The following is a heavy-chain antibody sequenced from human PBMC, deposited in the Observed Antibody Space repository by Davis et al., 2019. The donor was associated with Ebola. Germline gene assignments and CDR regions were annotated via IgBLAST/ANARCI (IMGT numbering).Heavy chain of an antibody. Sequence: PGGSLRLSCAASGFTFSSYAMSWVRQAPGRGLEWVSGISWSSGNRLYADSVKGRFTISRDNAKNSLYLQMNSLRAEDTAVYYCARDLDYYDSSGYSHYFDYWGQGTLVTVSS. CDR2: ISWSSGNR. D-gene: IGHD3-22*01. J-gene: IGHJ4*02. V-gene: IGHV3-21*01. CDR1: GFTFSSYA. CDR3: ARDLDYYDSSGYSHYFDY.